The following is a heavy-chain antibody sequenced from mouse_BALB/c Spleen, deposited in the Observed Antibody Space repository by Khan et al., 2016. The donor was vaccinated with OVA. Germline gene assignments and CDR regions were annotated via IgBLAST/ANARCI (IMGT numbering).Heavy chain of an antibody. CDR3: ARGDGYYVYFDY. CDR2: IYPGSDNA. J-gene: IGHJ2*01. Sequence: QVQLKQSGPELVKPGASVKMSCKASGYTFTYYVITWVKQRTGQGLEWIGEIYPGSDNAYYNERFKGKATLTADKSSNTTHMQLSSLTSEDSAVYFCARGDGYYVYFDYWGHGTTLTVSS. D-gene: IGHD2-3*01. CDR1: GYTFTYYV. V-gene: IGHV1-77*01.